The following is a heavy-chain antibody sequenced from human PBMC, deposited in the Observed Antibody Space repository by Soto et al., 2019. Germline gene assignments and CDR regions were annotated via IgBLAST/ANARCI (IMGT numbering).Heavy chain of an antibody. J-gene: IGHJ4*02. CDR1: GFPFGRYG. CDR3: GRDLSIGAPED. CDR2: IWHDGTRE. Sequence: GGSLRLSCAASGFPFGRYGFLWVRQAPGKGLEWVALIWHDGTRENYAESVKGRLSISRDNSKNTVFLQLDSLRAEDTAVYHCGRDLSIGAPEDWGQGTPVTVSS. V-gene: IGHV3-33*01. D-gene: IGHD6-6*01.